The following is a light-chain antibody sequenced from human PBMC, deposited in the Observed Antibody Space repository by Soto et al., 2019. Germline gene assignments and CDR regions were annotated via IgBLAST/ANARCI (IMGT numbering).Light chain of an antibody. J-gene: IGLJ1*01. CDR2: EVT. CDR3: SSYTSTSTV. V-gene: IGLV2-14*01. Sequence: QSALTQPASVSGSPGQSITISCTGISSDGDDYKDVSWYQQHPGKAPKLMIYEVTYRPSGVSNRFSGSKSGNTASLTISGLQAEVEADYYCSSYTSTSTVFGTGTKLTVL. CDR1: SSDGDDYKD.